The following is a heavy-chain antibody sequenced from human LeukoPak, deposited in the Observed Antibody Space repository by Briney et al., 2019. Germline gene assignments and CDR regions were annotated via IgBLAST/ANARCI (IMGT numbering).Heavy chain of an antibody. Sequence: PSETLCLTCTVSGGSISSYYWSWIRQPPGKGLEWIGYIYYSGSTNYNPSLKSRVTISVDTSKNQFSLKLSSVTAADTAVYYCAREDYGGNFGAFDYWGQGTLVTVSS. D-gene: IGHD4-23*01. J-gene: IGHJ4*02. CDR1: GGSISSYY. V-gene: IGHV4-59*01. CDR2: IYYSGST. CDR3: AREDYGGNFGAFDY.